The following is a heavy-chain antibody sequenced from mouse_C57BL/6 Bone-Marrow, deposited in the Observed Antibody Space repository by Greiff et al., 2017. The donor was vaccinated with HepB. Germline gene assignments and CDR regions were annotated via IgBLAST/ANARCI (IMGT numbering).Heavy chain of an antibody. Sequence: EVQLQQSGAELVKPGASVKLSCTASGFNIKDYYMHWVKQRTEQGLEWIGRIDPEDGDTKYAPKFQGKAPLTADTSSNTAYLQLSSRTSEDTAVYYGARSGSMVTLDYWGQGTTLTVSS. CDR2: IDPEDGDT. D-gene: IGHD2-2*01. J-gene: IGHJ2*01. CDR3: ARSGSMVTLDY. CDR1: GFNIKDYY. V-gene: IGHV14-2*01.